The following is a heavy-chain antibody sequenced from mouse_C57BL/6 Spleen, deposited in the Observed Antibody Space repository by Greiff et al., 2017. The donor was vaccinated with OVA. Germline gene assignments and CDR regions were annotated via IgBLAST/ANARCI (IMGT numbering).Heavy chain of an antibody. CDR1: GYTFTSYW. Sequence: VQLQQSGTVLARPGASVKMSCKTSGYTFTSYWMHWVKQRPGQGLEWIGAIYPGDSDTSYNQKFKGKAKLTAVTSASTAYMELSSLTNEDSAVYDCTGGYEDDGRYCDVWGTGTTLTVSS. CDR3: TGGYEDDGRYCDV. V-gene: IGHV1-5*01. D-gene: IGHD2-4*01. J-gene: IGHJ1*03. CDR2: IYPGDSDT.